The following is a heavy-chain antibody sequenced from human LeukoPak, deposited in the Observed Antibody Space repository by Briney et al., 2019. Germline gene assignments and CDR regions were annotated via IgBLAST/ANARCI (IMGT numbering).Heavy chain of an antibody. CDR3: ARTTVTNRYYYYMDV. CDR2: IYYSGST. Sequence: SETLSLTCTVSGGSISSYYWSWIRQPPGKGLAWIGYIYYSGSTNYNPSLKSRVTISVDTSKNQFSLKLSSVTAADTAVYYCARTTVTNRYYYYMDVWGKGTTVTVSS. D-gene: IGHD4-17*01. CDR1: GGSISSYY. V-gene: IGHV4-59*01. J-gene: IGHJ6*03.